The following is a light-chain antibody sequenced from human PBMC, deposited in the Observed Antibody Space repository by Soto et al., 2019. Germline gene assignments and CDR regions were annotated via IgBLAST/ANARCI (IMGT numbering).Light chain of an antibody. CDR1: QSVSHA. CDR3: QQYGSSLLT. CDR2: DAS. J-gene: IGKJ4*01. Sequence: EVVLTQSPATLSLSQWDIATLSCRASQSVSHALAWYQQKPGQAPRLLIHDASSRATGIPARFSGSGSETDFSLTISRLEPEDSAVXYCQQYGSSLLTFGGGTKVDIK. V-gene: IGKV3-20*01.